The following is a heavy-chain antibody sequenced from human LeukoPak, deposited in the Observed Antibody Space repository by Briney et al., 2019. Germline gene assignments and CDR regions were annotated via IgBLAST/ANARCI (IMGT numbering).Heavy chain of an antibody. CDR3: ARMVQSTDSSGFYLPEYFQH. Sequence: PSETLSLTCTVSDYSISSGYYWGWIRQPPGKWLEWIGSIYHSGSTYYNPSLKSRVTISVDTSKNQFSLKLTSVTAADTAVYYCARMVQSTDSSGFYLPEYFQHWGQGTLVTVSS. CDR1: DYSISSGYY. CDR2: IYHSGST. J-gene: IGHJ1*01. D-gene: IGHD3-22*01. V-gene: IGHV4-38-2*02.